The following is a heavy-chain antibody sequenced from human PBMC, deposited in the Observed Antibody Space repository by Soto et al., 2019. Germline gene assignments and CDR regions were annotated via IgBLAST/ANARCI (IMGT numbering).Heavy chain of an antibody. CDR2: ISSNGVGT. CDR3: ARRALPDFYYMDV. CDR1: GFTLSGYA. Sequence: EVQLAESGGGLAQPGGSRRLSCAASGFTLSGYAMDWVRQAPGKGLEYVSGISSNGVGTYYANSVQGRFTISRDNSKNTVYLQMGSLRPEDMAVYYCARRALPDFYYMDVWGKATTVTVSS. V-gene: IGHV3-64*01. J-gene: IGHJ6*03.